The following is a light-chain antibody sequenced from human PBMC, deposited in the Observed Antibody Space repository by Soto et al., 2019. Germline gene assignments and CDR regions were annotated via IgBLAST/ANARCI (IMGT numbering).Light chain of an antibody. Sequence: EIVMTQSPATLSVSPGERATLSCRASQSIGSNLAWYQQRPGQGPRLLIYGASTRATGIPARFRGSGSGTEFTLNISGLESEDFVVYYCQQYDNWPPTFGGGTKVDIK. V-gene: IGKV3-15*01. CDR1: QSIGSN. J-gene: IGKJ4*01. CDR2: GAS. CDR3: QQYDNWPPT.